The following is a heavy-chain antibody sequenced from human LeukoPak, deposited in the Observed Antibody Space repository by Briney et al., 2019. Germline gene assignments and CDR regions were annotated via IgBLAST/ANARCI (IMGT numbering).Heavy chain of an antibody. Sequence: VGSLRLSCAASGFTFSSYGMSWVRQAPGKGLEWVSAISGSGGSTYYADSVKGRFTISRDNSKNTPYLQMNSLRAEDTAVYYCATDERGKFDYWGQGTLVTVSS. D-gene: IGHD3-16*01. CDR2: ISGSGGST. V-gene: IGHV3-23*01. CDR3: ATDERGKFDY. CDR1: GFTFSSYG. J-gene: IGHJ4*02.